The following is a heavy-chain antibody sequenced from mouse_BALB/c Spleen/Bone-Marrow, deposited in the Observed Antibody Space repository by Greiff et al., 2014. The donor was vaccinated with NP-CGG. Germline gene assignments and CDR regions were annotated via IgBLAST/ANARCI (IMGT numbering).Heavy chain of an antibody. CDR3: ARALYDYDDLYCAMDY. CDR2: IWGDGST. CDR1: GFSLTGYG. J-gene: IGHJ4*01. V-gene: IGHV2-6-7*01. D-gene: IGHD2-4*01. Sequence: VQLQQSGPGLVAPSQSLSITCTVSGFSLTGYGVNWVRQPPGKGLEWLGMIWGDGSTDYNSALKSRLSISEDNSKSQVFLKMNSLQTDDTARYYCARALYDYDDLYCAMDYWGQGTSVTVSS.